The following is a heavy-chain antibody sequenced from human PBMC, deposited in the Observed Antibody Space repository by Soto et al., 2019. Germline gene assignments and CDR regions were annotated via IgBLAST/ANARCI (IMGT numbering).Heavy chain of an antibody. J-gene: IGHJ6*02. CDR1: GGSISGYY. Sequence: SETLSLTCTVSGGSISGYYWSWIRQPPGKGLEWIGYIYYSGSTNYNPSLKSRVTISVDTSKNQFSLKLSSVTAADTAVYYCARHXLPNYYGFAWRTYGMDVWGQGTTVTVSS. CDR3: ARHXLPNYYGFAWRTYGMDV. V-gene: IGHV4-59*01. CDR2: IYYSGST. D-gene: IGHD3-10*01.